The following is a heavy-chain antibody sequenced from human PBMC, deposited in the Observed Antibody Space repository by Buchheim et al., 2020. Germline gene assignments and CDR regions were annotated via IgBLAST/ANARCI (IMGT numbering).Heavy chain of an antibody. CDR3: ARGDYYFDY. V-gene: IGHV3-48*03. CDR1: GFTFSSFE. D-gene: IGHD2-21*01. J-gene: IGHJ4*02. CDR2: ISSSGTAI. Sequence: EVQLVESGGGLVQPGGSLRLSCVASGFTFSSFEMNWVRRAPGKGPEWVSQISSSGTAIYYVDSLEGRFTISRDNAKNSLYLQMNSLRAEDTAVYYCARGDYYFDYWGRGTL.